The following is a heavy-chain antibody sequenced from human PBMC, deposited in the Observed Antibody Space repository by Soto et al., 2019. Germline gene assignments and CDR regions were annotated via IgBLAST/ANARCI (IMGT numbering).Heavy chain of an antibody. CDR3: VGGQYYFDY. CDR2: IAYDGSNK. J-gene: IGHJ4*02. D-gene: IGHD3-10*01. V-gene: IGHV3-30*03. CDR1: GFPFSSYG. Sequence: QVQLVESGGGVVQPGRSLRLSCAASGFPFSSYGMHWVREAPGKGLEWVVVIAYDGSNKYYADSVKGRFTISRDNSASTLYLQMNSLRPEDTALYYCVGGQYYFDYRGQGTLVTVSP.